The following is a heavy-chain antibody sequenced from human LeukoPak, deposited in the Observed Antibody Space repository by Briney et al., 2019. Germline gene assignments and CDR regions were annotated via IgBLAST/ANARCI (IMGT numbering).Heavy chain of an antibody. CDR1: GFTFSSYA. J-gene: IGHJ4*02. CDR2: ISYDGSNK. CDR3: ARGGVATRKPPLDY. V-gene: IGHV3-30*04. Sequence: GRSLRLSCAASGFTFSSYAMQWVRRAPGKGLEWVAVISYDGSNKYYADSVKGRFTISRDNSKNTMYPQMNSLRAEDTAVYYCARGGVATRKPPLDYWGQGTLVTVSS. D-gene: IGHD5-12*01.